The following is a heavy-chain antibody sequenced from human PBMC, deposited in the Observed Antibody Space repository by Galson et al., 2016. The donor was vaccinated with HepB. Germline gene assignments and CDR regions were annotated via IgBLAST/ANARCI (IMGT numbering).Heavy chain of an antibody. Sequence: SLRLSCATSGFAFTSYAITWFRQAPGKGLEWVASISPAACARHYAGSVKGRFTISRDRDTSSVFLQLNSLRVDDTATYYCTSGLWRRTSLVVAASWGQGTLVTVSS. CDR1: GFAFTSYA. V-gene: IGHV3-21*06. J-gene: IGHJ5*02. CDR2: ISPAACAR. CDR3: TSGLWRRTSLVVAAS. D-gene: IGHD6-19*01.